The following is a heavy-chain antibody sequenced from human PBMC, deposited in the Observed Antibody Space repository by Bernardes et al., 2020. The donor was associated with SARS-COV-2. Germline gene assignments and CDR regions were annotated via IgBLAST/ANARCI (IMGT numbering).Heavy chain of an antibody. J-gene: IGHJ6*02. CDR3: ARDPITIFGVVIHYYYYYGMDV. V-gene: IGHV6-1*01. D-gene: IGHD3-3*01. CDR2: TYYRSKWYN. CDR1: GDSVSSNSAA. Sequence: SQTLSLTCAISGDSVSSNSAAWNWIRQSPSRGLEWLGRTYYRSKWYNDYAVSVKSRITINPDTSKNQFSLQLNSVTPEDTAVYYCARDPITIFGVVIHYYYYYGMDVWGQGTTVTVSS.